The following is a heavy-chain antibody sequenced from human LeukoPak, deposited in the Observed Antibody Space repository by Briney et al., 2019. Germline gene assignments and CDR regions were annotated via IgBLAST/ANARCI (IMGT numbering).Heavy chain of an antibody. CDR1: GFTFRNYG. CDR2: IRYDENNK. Sequence: PGGSLRLSCAASGFTFRNYGMHWVRQAPGKGLEWVAYIRYDENNKYYADSEKGRFTISRDNSKNTLYLQMNSLRVEDTAVYYCAKETPDFWRGFQGGWFDPWGQGTLVTVSS. CDR3: AKETPDFWRGFQGGWFDP. J-gene: IGHJ5*02. V-gene: IGHV3-30*02. D-gene: IGHD3-3*01.